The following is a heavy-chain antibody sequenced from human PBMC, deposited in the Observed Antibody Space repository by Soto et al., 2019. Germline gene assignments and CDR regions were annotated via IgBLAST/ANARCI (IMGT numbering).Heavy chain of an antibody. CDR3: ARGRVYSYGWDY. J-gene: IGHJ4*02. CDR2: INPSGGST. D-gene: IGHD5-18*01. V-gene: IGHV1-46*01. Sequence: GASVKVSCRASGYTFTNYYIHWVRQAPGQGLEWMGIINPSGGSTSYAQKFQGRVTVTRDTSTNTVYMELSRLRSEDTAVYYCARGRVYSYGWDYWGQGTLVTVSS. CDR1: GYTFTNYY.